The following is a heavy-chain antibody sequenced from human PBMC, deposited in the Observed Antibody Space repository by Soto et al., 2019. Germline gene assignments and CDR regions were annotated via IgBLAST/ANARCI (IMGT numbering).Heavy chain of an antibody. D-gene: IGHD3-3*01. J-gene: IGHJ5*02. CDR2: IYYSGST. V-gene: IGHV4-31*03. CDR3: ARSYDFWSGYWFDP. CDR1: GGSISSGGYY. Sequence: PSETLSLTCTVSGGSISSGGYYWSWIRQHPGKGLEWIGYIYYSGSTYYNPSLKSRVTISVDTSKNQFSLKLSSVTAADTAVYYCARSYDFWSGYWFDPWGQGTLVTVSS.